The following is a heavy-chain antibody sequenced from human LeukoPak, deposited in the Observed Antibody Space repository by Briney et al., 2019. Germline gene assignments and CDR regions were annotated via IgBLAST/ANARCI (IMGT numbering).Heavy chain of an antibody. Sequence: GGSLRLSCAASGFSFSTYAMHWVRQAPGKGLELVALIWHDASRTFYTDSVKGRFTISRDNSKNTVYRQMNSLGGEDTAVYYCAREIFGSGSYPDYWGQGTRVSVST. CDR3: AREIFGSGSYPDY. J-gene: IGHJ4*02. D-gene: IGHD3-10*01. CDR2: IWHDASRT. CDR1: GFSFSTYA. V-gene: IGHV3-33*01.